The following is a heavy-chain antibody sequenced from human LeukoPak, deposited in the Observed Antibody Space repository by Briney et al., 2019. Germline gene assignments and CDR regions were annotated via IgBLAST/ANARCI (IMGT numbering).Heavy chain of an antibody. CDR1: GYSISSGYY. V-gene: IGHV4-38-2*01. CDR2: IYHSGST. CDR3: ARAPGFDYFDY. J-gene: IGHJ4*02. Sequence: SETLSLTCAVSGYSISSGYYWGWIRQPPGKGLEWIESIYHSGSTYYNPSLKSRVTISVDTSKNQFSLKLSSVTAADTAVYYCARAPGFDYFDYWGQGALVTVSS.